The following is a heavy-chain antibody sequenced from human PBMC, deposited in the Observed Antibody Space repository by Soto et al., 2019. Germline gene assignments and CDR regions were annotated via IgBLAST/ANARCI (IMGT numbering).Heavy chain of an antibody. Sequence: SETPSLTCAVYGGSFSGYYWSWIRQPPGKGLEWIGEINHSGGTNYNPSLKSRVTISVDTSKNQFSLKLSSVTAADTAVYYGARGLHAGKPLVGVDIWGQGPLVT. CDR2: INHSGGT. D-gene: IGHD6-13*01. CDR3: ARGLHAGKPLVGVDI. V-gene: IGHV4-34*01. CDR1: GGSFSGYY. J-gene: IGHJ3*02.